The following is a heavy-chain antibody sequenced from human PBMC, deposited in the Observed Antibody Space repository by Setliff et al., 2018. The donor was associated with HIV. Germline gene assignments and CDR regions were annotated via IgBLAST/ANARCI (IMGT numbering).Heavy chain of an antibody. J-gene: IGHJ3*02. V-gene: IGHV1-46*01. CDR2: INPSGGRK. CDR1: GYTFTNYY. CDR3: ARRYYDSSGPTDAFDI. Sequence: ASVKVSCKAPGYTFTNYYIHWVRQAPGQGLEWMGLINPSGGRKSYAQKFQGRLTMTRDTSRSTVYMELSSLRSEDTAVYYCARRYYDSSGPTDAFDIWGQGTVVTVSS. D-gene: IGHD3-22*01.